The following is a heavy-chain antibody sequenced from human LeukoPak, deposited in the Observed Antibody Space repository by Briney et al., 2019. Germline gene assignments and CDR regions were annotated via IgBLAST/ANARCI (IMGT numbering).Heavy chain of an antibody. CDR3: ARDYDILTGHNP. D-gene: IGHD3-9*01. J-gene: IGHJ5*02. CDR1: GGTLSSYA. Sequence: GSSVKVSCKASGGTLSSYAISWVRQAPGQGLEWMGGIIPIFGTANYAQKFQGRVTITADKSTSTAYMELSSLRSEDTAVYYCARDYDILTGHNPWGQGTLATVSS. V-gene: IGHV1-69*06. CDR2: IIPIFGTA.